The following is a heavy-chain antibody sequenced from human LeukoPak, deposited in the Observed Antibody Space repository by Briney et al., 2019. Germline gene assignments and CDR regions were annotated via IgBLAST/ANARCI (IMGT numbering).Heavy chain of an antibody. D-gene: IGHD5-18*01. V-gene: IGHV3-30*18. CDR3: AKARGYSFANEFHLEY. CDR2: ISYDGTNK. CDR1: GFTFSGHG. J-gene: IGHJ4*02. Sequence: PGRSLRLSCAASGFTFSGHGMQWVRQAPGRGLEWVALISYDGTNKYYADSVKGRFTISRDNAKNTLYLQMNSLRAEDTAIYYCAKARGYSFANEFHLEYWGQGTLVTVSS.